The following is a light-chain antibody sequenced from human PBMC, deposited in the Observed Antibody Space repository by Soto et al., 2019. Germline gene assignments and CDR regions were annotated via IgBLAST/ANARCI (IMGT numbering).Light chain of an antibody. CDR2: DVN. CDR1: SSDVGGYNF. CDR3: CSYAGTYTHYV. Sequence: QSVLTQPRSVSGSPGQSVTISCTGTSSDVGGYNFVSWYQQHPGKAPKLMIYDVNKRPSGVPGRFSGSKSGNTASLTISGLQAEDEDDYYYCSYAGTYTHYVFGTGTKLTVL. J-gene: IGLJ1*01. V-gene: IGLV2-11*01.